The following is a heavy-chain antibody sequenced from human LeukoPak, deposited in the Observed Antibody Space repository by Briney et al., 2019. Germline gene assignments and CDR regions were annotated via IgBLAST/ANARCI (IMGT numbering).Heavy chain of an antibody. CDR3: ARNRRVWGTFRYTLDY. Sequence: PSETLSLTCTVSGGSISSYYWSWIRQPPGKGLEWIGEINHSGSINYNPSLKSRVTISVDTSKNQFSLKLSSVTAADTAIYYCARNRRVWGTFRYTLDYWGQGTLVTVSS. CDR1: GGSISSYY. CDR2: INHSGSI. V-gene: IGHV4-34*01. J-gene: IGHJ4*02. D-gene: IGHD3-16*02.